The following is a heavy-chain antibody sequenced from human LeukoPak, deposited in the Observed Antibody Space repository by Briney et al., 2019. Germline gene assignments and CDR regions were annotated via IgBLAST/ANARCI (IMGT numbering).Heavy chain of an antibody. D-gene: IGHD3-10*01. J-gene: IGHJ4*02. Sequence: GGSLRLSCAGSGFTFSGSAIHWVRQASGKGLEWVGRIRSNYATTYAASMKGRFTISRDDSQNTAYLQINSLKTEDTAVYYCTRLYDGSGTYYNGDYWGQGTLVTVSS. CDR3: TRLYDGSGTYYNGDY. V-gene: IGHV3-73*01. CDR1: GFTFSGSA. CDR2: IRSNYAT.